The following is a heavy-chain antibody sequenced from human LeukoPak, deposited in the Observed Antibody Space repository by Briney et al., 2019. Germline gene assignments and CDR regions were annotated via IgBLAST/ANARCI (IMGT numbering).Heavy chain of an antibody. CDR2: IISGGST. D-gene: IGHD3-22*01. CDR3: ARDLEDSSPFGAFDM. J-gene: IGHJ3*02. Sequence: GGSLRLSCAASGFTVSSNYMSWVRQAPGKGLEWVSVIISGGSTFHVDSVKGRFTISTDTSKNTLYLQMNSLRAEDTAVYYCARDLEDSSPFGAFDMWGQGTMVTVSS. CDR1: GFTVSSNY. V-gene: IGHV3-66*01.